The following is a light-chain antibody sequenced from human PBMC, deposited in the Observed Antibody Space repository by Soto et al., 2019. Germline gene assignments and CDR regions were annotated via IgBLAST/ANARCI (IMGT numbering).Light chain of an antibody. CDR1: QSIDRS. Sequence: DIQMTQSPSSLSASVGDRVTITCRALQSIDRSLNLLQHKSGKAPKLLIHAASSLKSGVPSRFIGSGSGTDFSVTLNSVQPAEFATYYCQHGYRIPWTLGKGTHEEIK. V-gene: IGKV1-39*01. CDR3: QHGYRIPWT. J-gene: IGKJ1*01. CDR2: AAS.